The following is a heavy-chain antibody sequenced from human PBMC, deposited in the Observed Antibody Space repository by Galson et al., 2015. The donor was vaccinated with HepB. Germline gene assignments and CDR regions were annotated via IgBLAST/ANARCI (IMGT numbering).Heavy chain of an antibody. CDR3: ASGHPGYSGAVYYFDY. Sequence: SVKVSCKASGGTFSSYAISWVRQAPGQGLEWMGGIIPIFGTANYAQKFQGRVTITADESTSTAYMELSSLRSEDTAVYYCASGHPGYSGAVYYFDYWGQGTLVTVSS. J-gene: IGHJ4*02. D-gene: IGHD5-12*01. CDR1: GGTFSSYA. V-gene: IGHV1-69*13. CDR2: IIPIFGTA.